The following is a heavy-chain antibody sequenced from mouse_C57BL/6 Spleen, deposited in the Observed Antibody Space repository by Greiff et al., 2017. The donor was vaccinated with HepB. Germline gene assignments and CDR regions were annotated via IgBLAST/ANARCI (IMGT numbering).Heavy chain of an antibody. D-gene: IGHD1-1*01. CDR1: GYTFTDHT. CDR2: IYPRDGST. J-gene: IGHJ4*01. V-gene: IGHV1-78*01. Sequence: VQLQQSDAELVKPGASVKISCKVSGYTFTDHTIHWVKQRPEQGLEWIGYIYPRDGSTKYNEKFKGKATLTADTSSSTAYMQLTSLTSEDSAVYCCARREVGNYYGSYYTAMDYWGQGTSVTVSS. CDR3: ARREVGNYYGSYYTAMDY.